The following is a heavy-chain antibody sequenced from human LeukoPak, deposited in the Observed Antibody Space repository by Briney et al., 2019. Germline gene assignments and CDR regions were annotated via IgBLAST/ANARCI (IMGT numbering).Heavy chain of an antibody. V-gene: IGHV1-2*06. CDR3: ARASRSSSWYRDFDY. Sequence: ASVKVSCKASGYTFTGYYMLWVRQAPGQGLEWMGRINPNSGGTNYAQKFQGRVTMTRDTSISTAYMELSRLRSDDTAVYYCARASRSSSWYRDFDYWGQGTLVTVSS. D-gene: IGHD6-13*01. CDR1: GYTFTGYY. CDR2: INPNSGGT. J-gene: IGHJ4*02.